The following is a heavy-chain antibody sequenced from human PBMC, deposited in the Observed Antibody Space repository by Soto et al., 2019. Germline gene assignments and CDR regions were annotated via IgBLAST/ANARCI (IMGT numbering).Heavy chain of an antibody. D-gene: IGHD3-3*01. J-gene: IGHJ6*02. CDR1: GGSISSGGYY. V-gene: IGHV4-31*03. Sequence: SETLSLTCTVSGGSISSGGYYWSRIRQHPGKGLEWIGYIYYSGSTYYNPSLKSRVTISVDTSKNQFSLKLSSVTAADTAVYYCARGKQPAAEDLLTIFGVVNNYGMDVWGQGTTVTVSS. CDR2: IYYSGST. CDR3: ARGKQPAAEDLLTIFGVVNNYGMDV.